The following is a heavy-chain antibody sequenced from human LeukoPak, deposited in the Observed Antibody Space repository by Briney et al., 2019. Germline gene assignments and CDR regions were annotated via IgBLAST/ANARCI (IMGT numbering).Heavy chain of an antibody. D-gene: IGHD1-1*01. V-gene: IGHV1-2*04. J-gene: IGHJ3*02. Sequence: ASVKVSCKASEYTFSAHYIHWVRQAPGQGLEWVGWINPNSGGTNYAQNFQGWVTMSRDTSISTAYMELNRLKSDDTAVYYCARGSNNWPTDAFDIWGQGTMVTVSS. CDR1: EYTFSAHY. CDR2: INPNSGGT. CDR3: ARGSNNWPTDAFDI.